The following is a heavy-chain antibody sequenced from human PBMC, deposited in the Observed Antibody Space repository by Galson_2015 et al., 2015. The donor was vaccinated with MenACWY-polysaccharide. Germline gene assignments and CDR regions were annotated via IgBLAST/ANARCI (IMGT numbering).Heavy chain of an antibody. D-gene: IGHD1-26*01. CDR3: ATEAGSDPDWYFDV. J-gene: IGHJ2*01. V-gene: IGHV3-21*06. CDR2: ITSATYI. Sequence: SLRLSCAGAGFRFSTYGMNWVRQAPGQGLEWVSSITSATYITYAESLKGRITISRDNAKNSVYLQMNNLRVEDTAVYYCATEAGSDPDWYFDVWGRGTLVTVS. CDR1: GFRFSTYG.